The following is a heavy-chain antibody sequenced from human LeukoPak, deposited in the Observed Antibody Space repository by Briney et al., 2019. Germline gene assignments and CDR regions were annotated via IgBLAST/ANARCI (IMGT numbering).Heavy chain of an antibody. Sequence: ASVKVSCKASGGTFSTYGINWVRQAPGQGLEWMGGIIPIFGTANYAQRFQGRVTMTEDTSTDTAYMELSSLSSEDTAVYYCSTFCNSGYFLPHWYWGPGNLVNVSS. CDR3: STFCNSGYFLPHWY. D-gene: IGHD3-22*01. CDR1: GGTFSTYG. J-gene: IGHJ4*02. V-gene: IGHV1-69*06. CDR2: IIPIFGTA.